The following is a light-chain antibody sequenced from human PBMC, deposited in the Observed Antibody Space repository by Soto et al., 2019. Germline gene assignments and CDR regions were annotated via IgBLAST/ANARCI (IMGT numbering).Light chain of an antibody. CDR3: QQYNNWLTWT. CDR2: GAS. Sequence: EIVMTQSPATLSVSPGERATLSCRASQSVSSNLARYQQKPGQAPRLLIYGASTRATGIPARFSGSGSGTEFTLTISSLQSEDFAVYYCQQYNNWLTWTFGQGTKV. J-gene: IGKJ1*01. CDR1: QSVSSN. V-gene: IGKV3-15*01.